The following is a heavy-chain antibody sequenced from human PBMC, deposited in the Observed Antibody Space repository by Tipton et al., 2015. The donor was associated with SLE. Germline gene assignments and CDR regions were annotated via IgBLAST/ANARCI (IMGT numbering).Heavy chain of an antibody. D-gene: IGHD3-22*01. CDR2: IYYTGDT. CDR1: GGSITSHY. Sequence: GLVKPSETLSLTCTVSGGSITSHYWSWIRQPPGKGLEWIGYIYYTGDTKYNPSLKSRATISVDTSKKKFSLKLNSVTAADTAVYYCARDDTDGESSGIPGDYWGQGTLVTVSS. J-gene: IGHJ4*02. CDR3: ARDDTDGESSGIPGDY. V-gene: IGHV4-59*11.